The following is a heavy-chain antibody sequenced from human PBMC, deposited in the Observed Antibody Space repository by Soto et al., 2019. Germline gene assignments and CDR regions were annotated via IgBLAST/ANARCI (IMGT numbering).Heavy chain of an antibody. CDR3: VRSKGGYSYGTPFDY. CDR2: ISWNSGNI. CDR1: GFTFDDYA. D-gene: IGHD5-18*01. V-gene: IGHV3-9*01. Sequence: EVQLEESGGALVQPGRSLRLSCAASGFTFDDYAMHWVRQVLGKGLEWVSSISWNSGNIGYADSVKGRFTTSRDNAKSSLYLQMNSPRPEDTALYYCVRSKGGYSYGTPFDYWGQGTLVTVSS. J-gene: IGHJ4*02.